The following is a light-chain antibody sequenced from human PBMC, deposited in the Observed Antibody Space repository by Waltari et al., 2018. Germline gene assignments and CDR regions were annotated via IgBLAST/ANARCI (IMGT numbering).Light chain of an antibody. CDR2: EVS. J-gene: IGLJ2*01. CDR1: RSDVGSSNL. Sequence: QSALTQPASVSGSPGHSITISCPGTRSDVGSSNLVSWYQPHPGKAPKLMIYEVSKRPSGVSNRFSGSKSGNTASLTISGLQAEDEADYYCCSFAGTVFFGGGTKLTVL. CDR3: CSFAGTVF. V-gene: IGLV2-23*02.